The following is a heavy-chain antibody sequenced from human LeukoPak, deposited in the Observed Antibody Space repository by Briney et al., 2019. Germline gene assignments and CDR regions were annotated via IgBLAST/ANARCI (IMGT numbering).Heavy chain of an antibody. CDR3: AKKWMRYCSGGSCYSGLFDY. D-gene: IGHD2-15*01. CDR1: GFTFSGSA. J-gene: IGHJ4*02. V-gene: IGHV3-73*01. Sequence: GGSLRLSCAASGFTFSGSAMPWVRQASGKGLEWVGRIRSKANSYATAYAASVKGMFTISRDDSKNTAYLQMNSLKTEDTAVYYCAKKWMRYCSGGSCYSGLFDYWGQGTLVTVSS. CDR2: IRSKANSYAT.